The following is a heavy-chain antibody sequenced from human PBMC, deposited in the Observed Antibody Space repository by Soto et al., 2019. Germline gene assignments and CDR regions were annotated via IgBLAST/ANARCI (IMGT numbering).Heavy chain of an antibody. CDR3: AKDAVYNDGLWLMDH. CDR2: IYGSGRGI. Sequence: GGSLRLSCTASGLPHSSFAMMWVRQAPGKGLECVSGIYGSGRGIEYADSVKGRFTISRDNSKNTVYLQMTDLRADDTAVYYCAKDAVYNDGLWLMDHWGQGTQVTVSS. J-gene: IGHJ4*02. V-gene: IGHV3-23*05. D-gene: IGHD2-21*01. CDR1: GLPHSSFA.